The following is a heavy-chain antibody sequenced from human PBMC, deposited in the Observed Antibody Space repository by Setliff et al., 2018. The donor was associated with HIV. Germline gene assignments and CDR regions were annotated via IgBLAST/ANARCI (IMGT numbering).Heavy chain of an antibody. Sequence: GASVKVSCKASGGTFSSYAISWVRQAPGQGLDWMGGIIPVFGTTNYAQKFQGRVTITADESTSTAYMELRSLRSEDTAVYYCAWGSGSYWGYWGQGTLVTVSS. CDR2: IIPVFGTT. CDR1: GGTFSSYA. V-gene: IGHV1-69*13. CDR3: AWGSGSYWGY. D-gene: IGHD1-26*01. J-gene: IGHJ4*02.